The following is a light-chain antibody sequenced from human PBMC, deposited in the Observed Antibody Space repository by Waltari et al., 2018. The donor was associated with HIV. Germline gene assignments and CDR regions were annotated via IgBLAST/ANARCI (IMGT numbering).Light chain of an antibody. CDR3: AVWDGSLSAYV. J-gene: IGLJ1*01. V-gene: IGLV1-44*01. Sequence: QSVLTQPPSASGAPGQRVTISCSGSTSNIGRFTVQCYPQLPETAPKLRRHVNNYRPSGVPDRFSGSKSGTSASLAISGLQSEDEADYYCAVWDGSLSAYVFGPGTKVTV. CDR2: VNN. CDR1: TSNIGRFT.